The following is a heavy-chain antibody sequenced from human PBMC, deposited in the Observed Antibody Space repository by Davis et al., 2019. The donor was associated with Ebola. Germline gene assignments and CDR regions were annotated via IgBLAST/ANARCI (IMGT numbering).Heavy chain of an antibody. V-gene: IGHV1-3*01. D-gene: IGHD1-26*01. CDR3: ARDRGWAGWFDP. CDR2: INAGNGNT. Sequence: ASVKVSCKASGYTFTSYAMHWVRQAPGQRLEWMGWINAGNGNTKYSQKFQGRVTITRDTSASTAYMELSSLRSEDTAVYYCARDRGWAGWFDPWGQGTLVTVSS. CDR1: GYTFTSYA. J-gene: IGHJ5*02.